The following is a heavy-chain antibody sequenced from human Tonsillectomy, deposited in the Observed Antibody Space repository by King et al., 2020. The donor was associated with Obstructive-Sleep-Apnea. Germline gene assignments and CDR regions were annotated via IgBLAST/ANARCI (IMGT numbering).Heavy chain of an antibody. Sequence: QLQESGPGLVKPSETLSLTCTVSGYSISSGYYWGWIRQPPGKGLEWIGSIYHSGSTYYNPSLKSRVTISVDTSKNQFSLKLSSVTAADTAVDYCARDPDYYDSTLLGYFYFDYWGQGTLVTVSS. CDR2: IYHSGST. J-gene: IGHJ4*02. CDR3: ARDPDYYDSTLLGYFYFDY. V-gene: IGHV4-38-2*02. D-gene: IGHD3-22*01. CDR1: GYSISSGYY.